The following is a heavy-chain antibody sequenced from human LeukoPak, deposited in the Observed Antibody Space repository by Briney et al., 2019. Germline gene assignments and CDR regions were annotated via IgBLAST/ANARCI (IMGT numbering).Heavy chain of an antibody. Sequence: PGGSLRLSCAASGFTFSSNAMSWVRQAPAKGLEWVSYVSSSGSTITYADSVRGRFTISRDNAKNSLDLQMNSLRAEDTAVYYWARESPAFDYWGQGTLVTVSS. CDR3: ARESPAFDY. J-gene: IGHJ4*02. CDR2: VSSSGSTI. CDR1: GFTFSSNA. V-gene: IGHV3-48*01.